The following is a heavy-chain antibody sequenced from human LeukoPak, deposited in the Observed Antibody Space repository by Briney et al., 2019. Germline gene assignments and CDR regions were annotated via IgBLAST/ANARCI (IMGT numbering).Heavy chain of an antibody. CDR3: ARRINTALVDY. D-gene: IGHD5-18*01. CDR2: INSDGSST. Sequence: GGSLRLSCAASGFTFSSYWMHWVRQAPGKGLVWVSSINSDGSSTDYADSVKGRFTISRDNAKNTLYLQMNSLRVEDTAVYYCARRINTALVDYWGQGTLVTVSS. J-gene: IGHJ4*02. V-gene: IGHV3-74*01. CDR1: GFTFSSYW.